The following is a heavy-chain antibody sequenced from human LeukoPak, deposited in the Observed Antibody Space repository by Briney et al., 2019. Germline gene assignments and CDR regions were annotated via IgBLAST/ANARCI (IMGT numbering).Heavy chain of an antibody. CDR3: ARDLRTSLVRGAWYYYYGMDV. CDR1: GFTLSSYW. D-gene: IGHD3-10*01. Sequence: GGSLRLSCAASGFTLSSYWMSWVRQAPGKGLEWVANIKQDGSEKYYVDSVKGRFTISRDNAKNSLYLQMNSLRAEDTAVYYCARDLRTSLVRGAWYYYYGMDVWGKGTTVTVSS. V-gene: IGHV3-7*03. CDR2: IKQDGSEK. J-gene: IGHJ6*04.